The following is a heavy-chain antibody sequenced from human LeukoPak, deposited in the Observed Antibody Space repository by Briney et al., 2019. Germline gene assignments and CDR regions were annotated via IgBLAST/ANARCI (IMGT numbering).Heavy chain of an antibody. CDR3: AKDKQDYYDSSTYFMAFDI. CDR2: ISNSAGST. CDR1: GFTFSSYA. V-gene: IGHV3-23*01. Sequence: GGSLRLSCAASGFTFSSYAMSWVRQAPGKGLEWVSVISNSAGSTFYADSVKGRFTISRDNSKNMLYLQMNSLRAEDTAVYYCAKDKQDYYDSSTYFMAFDIWGQGTMVTASS. J-gene: IGHJ3*02. D-gene: IGHD3-22*01.